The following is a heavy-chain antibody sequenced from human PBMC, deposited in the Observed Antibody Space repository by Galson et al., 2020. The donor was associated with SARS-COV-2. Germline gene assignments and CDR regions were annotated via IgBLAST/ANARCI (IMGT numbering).Heavy chain of an antibody. CDR3: AKEVPMTGRTDEYFQH. CDR2: IRGSGDTT. D-gene: IGHD3-9*01. J-gene: IGHJ1*01. V-gene: IGHV3-23*01. CDR1: GFTFSNCP. Sequence: GESLKISCAASGFTFSNCPMRWVRQAPGQGLEWVSEIRGSGDTTYYADSVKGRFTIHRDTSRNTLYLQMNSLGAEDTAMYYCAKEVPMTGRTDEYFQHWGQGTLVTVAS.